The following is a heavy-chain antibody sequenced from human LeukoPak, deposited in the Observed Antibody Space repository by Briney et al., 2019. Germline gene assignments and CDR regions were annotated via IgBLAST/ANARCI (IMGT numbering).Heavy chain of an antibody. CDR1: GFTFSNYW. CDR3: ARGSGDADY. CDR2: IKQDGSEK. V-gene: IGHV3-7*01. J-gene: IGHJ4*02. D-gene: IGHD5-24*01. Sequence: GGTLRLSCAASGFTFSNYWMSWVREAPGKGLEWVANIKQDGSEKYYVDSVKGRFTISRDNAKNSLYLQMNSLRAEDTAVYYCARGSGDADYWGQGTLVTVSS.